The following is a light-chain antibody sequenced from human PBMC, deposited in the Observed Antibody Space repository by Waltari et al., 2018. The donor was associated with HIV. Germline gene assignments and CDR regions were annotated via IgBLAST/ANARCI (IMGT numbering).Light chain of an antibody. CDR3: VLYMGSGLRV. Sequence: QTVVTQEPSFSVSPGGTVTLTCGLSSGSVSTTYYPSWYQQTPGQAPRTLIYSTNTRSSGVPDRFSGSILGNKAALTITGAQADDESDYYCVLYMGSGLRVFGGGTKLTVL. J-gene: IGLJ3*02. V-gene: IGLV8-61*01. CDR2: STN. CDR1: SGSVSTTYY.